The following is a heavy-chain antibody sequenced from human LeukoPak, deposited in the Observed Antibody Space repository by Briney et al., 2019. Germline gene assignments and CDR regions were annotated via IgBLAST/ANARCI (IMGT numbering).Heavy chain of an antibody. D-gene: IGHD3-16*02. V-gene: IGHV3-21*01. Sequence: PGGSLRLSCAASGFSLRSYSMNWVRQAPGKGLEWVSSISSTSIYIYYADSVKGRFTISRDNAKNSLYLQMNSLRAEDTAVYYCARDSGDYVWGSYRPRVDYWGQGTMVTVSS. CDR3: ARDSGDYVWGSYRPRVDY. CDR1: GFSLRSYS. J-gene: IGHJ3*01. CDR2: ISSTSIYI.